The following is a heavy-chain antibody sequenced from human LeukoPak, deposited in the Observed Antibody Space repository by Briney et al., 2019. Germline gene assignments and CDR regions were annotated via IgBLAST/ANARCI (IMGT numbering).Heavy chain of an antibody. V-gene: IGHV4-30-4*01. Sequence: PSETLSLTCTVSGGSISSGDYYWSWIRQPPGKGLEWIGYIYYSGSTYYNPSLKSRVTISVDTSKNQFSLKLSSVTAADTAVYYCARDHPGYGLYWYFDLWGRGTLVTVSS. CDR1: GGSISSGDYY. J-gene: IGHJ2*01. D-gene: IGHD4-17*01. CDR3: ARDHPGYGLYWYFDL. CDR2: IYYSGST.